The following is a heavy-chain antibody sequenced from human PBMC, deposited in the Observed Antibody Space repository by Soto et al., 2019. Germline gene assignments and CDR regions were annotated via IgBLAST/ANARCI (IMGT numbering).Heavy chain of an antibody. V-gene: IGHV4-30-2*01. D-gene: IGHD2-2*01. CDR1: GGSISSGGYS. J-gene: IGHJ4*02. CDR2: IYHSGRT. CDR3: ARVPDY. Sequence: QLQLQESGSGLVKPSQTLSLTCAVSGGSISSGGYSWSWIRQPPGKGLEWIGYIYHSGRTYYNPALXSXLTIPVAKSKYQFSLKLSSVTAADTAVTYCARVPDYWGQGTLVTVSS.